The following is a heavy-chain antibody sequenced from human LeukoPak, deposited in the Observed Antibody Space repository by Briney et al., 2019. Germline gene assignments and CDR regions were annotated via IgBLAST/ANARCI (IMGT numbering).Heavy chain of an antibody. CDR1: GFTFSSYW. J-gene: IGHJ3*02. Sequence: PGGSLRLSCAASGFTFSSYWMHWVRQAPGKGLVWVSRINSDGSSTSYADSVKGRFTISRDNAKNTLYLQMNSPRAEDTAVYYCASLTVTTAFDIWGQGTMVTVSS. CDR2: INSDGSST. D-gene: IGHD4-11*01. CDR3: ASLTVTTAFDI. V-gene: IGHV3-74*01.